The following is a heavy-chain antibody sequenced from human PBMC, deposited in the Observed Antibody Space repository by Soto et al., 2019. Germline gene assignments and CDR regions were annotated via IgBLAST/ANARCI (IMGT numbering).Heavy chain of an antibody. CDR2: INLKSGGT. V-gene: IGHV1-2*02. CDR1: GYTFTGYY. J-gene: IGHJ6*04. D-gene: IGHD2-15*01. CDR3: ARPPPPQNIVVVVALDV. Sequence: ASVKVSCKASGYTFTGYYMHWVRQAPGQGHEWMGWINLKSGGTNYAQKYQGRVTMTRDTSISTANMELSRLRSDVTAVYYCARPPPPQNIVVVVALDVCGKGTTITFSS.